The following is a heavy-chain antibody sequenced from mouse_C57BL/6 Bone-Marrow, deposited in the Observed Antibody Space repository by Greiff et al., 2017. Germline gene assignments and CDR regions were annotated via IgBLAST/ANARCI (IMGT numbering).Heavy chain of an antibody. D-gene: IGHD1-1*01. V-gene: IGHV2-2*01. J-gene: IGHJ4*01. CDR3: ARVPHYYGSSLYYAMDY. CDR2: IWSGGST. Sequence: VQLQQSGPGLVQPSQSLSITCTVSGFSLTSYGVHWVRQSPGKGLEWLGVIWSGGSTDYNAAFISRLGISKDNSKSQVFFKMNSLQADDTAIYYCARVPHYYGSSLYYAMDYWGQGTSVTVSS. CDR1: GFSLTSYG.